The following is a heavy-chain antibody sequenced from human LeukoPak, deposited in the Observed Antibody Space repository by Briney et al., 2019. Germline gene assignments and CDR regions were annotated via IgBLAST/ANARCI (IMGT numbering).Heavy chain of an antibody. J-gene: IGHJ4*02. V-gene: IGHV3-30*02. Sequence: GGSLRLSCTVSGFTFNNFDIHWVRQAPGKGLEWVAFIRSDGSNKYYADSVAGRFTISRDNAKNTLYLQMNSLRAEDTAVYYCARGSTSGYYYFFRDYWGQGTLVTVSS. CDR2: IRSDGSNK. CDR1: GFTFNNFD. CDR3: ARGSTSGYYYFFRDY. D-gene: IGHD3-22*01.